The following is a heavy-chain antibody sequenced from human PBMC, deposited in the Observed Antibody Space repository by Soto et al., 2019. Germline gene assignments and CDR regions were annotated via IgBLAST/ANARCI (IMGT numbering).Heavy chain of an antibody. CDR3: ARDRISSGFFSYYYGMDV. J-gene: IGHJ6*02. V-gene: IGHV1-46*01. D-gene: IGHD6-19*01. CDR1: CYTFTNYG. Sequence: GASVKVSCKASCYTFTNYGISWVRQAPGQRVEWMGIINPSGGSTSYAQKFQGRVTMTRDTSTSTVSMQLSSLRSEDTAVYYCARDRISSGFFSYYYGMDVWGQGTKVTVSS. CDR2: INPSGGST.